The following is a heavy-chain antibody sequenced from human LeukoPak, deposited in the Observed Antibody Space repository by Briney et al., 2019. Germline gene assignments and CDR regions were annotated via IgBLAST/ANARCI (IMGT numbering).Heavy chain of an antibody. J-gene: IGHJ4*02. D-gene: IGHD3-22*01. V-gene: IGHV4-4*09. CDR1: AASISNYY. Sequence: SETLSLTCAVSAASISNYYWSWIRQAPGKGLEWIGYISTSGSTNYNPSLKSRVSISLDTSENRFSLNLNFVTAADTAVYYCASPRSGYRYTFDYWGQGALVTVSS. CDR3: ASPRSGYRYTFDY. CDR2: ISTSGST.